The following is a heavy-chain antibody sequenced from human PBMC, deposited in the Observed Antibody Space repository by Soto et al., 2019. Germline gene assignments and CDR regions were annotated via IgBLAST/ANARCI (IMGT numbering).Heavy chain of an antibody. CDR1: GGSFSGYY. CDR2: INHSGST. V-gene: IGHV4-34*01. Sequence: SETLSLTCAVYGGSFSGYYWSWIRQPPGKGLEWIGEINHSGSTNYNPSLKSRVTISVDTSKNQFSLKLSSVTAADTAVYYCARGVILTGPLYFDYWGQGTLVTVSS. J-gene: IGHJ4*02. CDR3: ARGVILTGPLYFDY. D-gene: IGHD3-9*01.